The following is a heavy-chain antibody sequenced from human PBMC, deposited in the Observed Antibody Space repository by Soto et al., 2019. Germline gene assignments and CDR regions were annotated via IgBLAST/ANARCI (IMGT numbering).Heavy chain of an antibody. CDR2: ITPMFGTP. J-gene: IGHJ4*02. Sequence: KVSCKASGGTFSSYTITWVRQAPGQGLEWMGGITPMFGTPNYAQKFRGRVTITADESTSTAYMELSSLRSEDTAMYFCARDGTLYDSRAYYYLYWGQGTLVTVSS. CDR1: GGTFSSYT. CDR3: ARDGTLYDSRAYYYLY. V-gene: IGHV1-69*01. D-gene: IGHD3-22*01.